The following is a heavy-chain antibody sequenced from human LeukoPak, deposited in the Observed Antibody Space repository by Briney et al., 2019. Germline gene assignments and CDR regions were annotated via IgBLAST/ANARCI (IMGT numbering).Heavy chain of an antibody. D-gene: IGHD3-10*01. J-gene: IGHJ4*02. V-gene: IGHV3-30*04. CDR3: AGDRSLWFFDY. CDR1: GFTFSSYA. Sequence: GRSLGLSCAASGFTFSSYAMHWVRQAPGKGLEWVAVISYDGSNKYYADSVKGRFTISRDNSKNTLYLQMNSLRAEDTAVYYCAGDRSLWFFDYWGQGTLVTVSS. CDR2: ISYDGSNK.